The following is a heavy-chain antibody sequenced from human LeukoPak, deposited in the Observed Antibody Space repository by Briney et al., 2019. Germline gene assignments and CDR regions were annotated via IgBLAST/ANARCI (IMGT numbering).Heavy chain of an antibody. V-gene: IGHV3-21*01. Sequence: GGSLRLSCAASGFIFSSYSMNWVRQAPGKGLEWVSSITSSSSYIYYADSVKGRFTISRDNAKNSLYLQMNSLRAEDTAVYYCAELGITMIGGVWGKGTTVTISS. CDR3: AELGITMIGGV. J-gene: IGHJ6*04. CDR2: ITSSSSYI. CDR1: GFIFSSYS. D-gene: IGHD3-10*02.